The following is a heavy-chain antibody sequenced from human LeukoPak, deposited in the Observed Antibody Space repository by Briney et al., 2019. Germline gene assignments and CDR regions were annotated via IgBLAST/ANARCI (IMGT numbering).Heavy chain of an antibody. CDR3: AREGYCSGGSCRTLYVMDV. CDR2: ISYDGSNK. Sequence: PGRSLRLSCAASGFTFSSYAMHWVRQAPGNGLEWVAVISYDGSNKYYADSVKGRFTISRDNSKNTLYLQMNSLRAEDTAVYYCAREGYCSGGSCRTLYVMDVWGQGTTVTVSS. J-gene: IGHJ6*02. CDR1: GFTFSSYA. V-gene: IGHV3-30-3*01. D-gene: IGHD2-15*01.